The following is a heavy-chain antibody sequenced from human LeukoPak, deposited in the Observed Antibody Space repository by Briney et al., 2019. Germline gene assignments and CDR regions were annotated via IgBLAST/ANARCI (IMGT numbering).Heavy chain of an antibody. D-gene: IGHD3-10*01. CDR1: GFTLNSYD. CDR2: IGTAGDT. CDR3: ARALRLRSGAFHI. Sequence: GGSLRLSYAASGFTLNSYDIHWVRRSTGKGLEWVSAIGTAGDTYYKDSVKGRFTISRENAKNSLYLQMNSLRAGDTAVYYCARALRLRSGAFHIWGQGTMVTVSS. J-gene: IGHJ3*02. V-gene: IGHV3-13*01.